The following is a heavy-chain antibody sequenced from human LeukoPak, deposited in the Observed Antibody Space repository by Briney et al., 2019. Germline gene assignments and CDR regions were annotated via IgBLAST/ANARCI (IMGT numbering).Heavy chain of an antibody. CDR3: ARVTGYMIEDYFDY. CDR1: GASISSGSYY. V-gene: IGHV4-61*02. D-gene: IGHD3-22*01. CDR2: IYISGST. J-gene: IGHJ4*02. Sequence: SETLSLTCTVSGASISSGSYYWSWIRQPAGKGLEWIGRIYISGSTNYNPSLKSRVTISVDTSKNQFSLKLSSVTAADTAVYYRARVTGYMIEDYFDYWGQGTLVTVSS.